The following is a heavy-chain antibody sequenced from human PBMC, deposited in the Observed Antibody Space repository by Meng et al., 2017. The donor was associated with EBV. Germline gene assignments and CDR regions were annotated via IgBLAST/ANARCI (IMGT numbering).Heavy chain of an antibody. J-gene: IGHJ4*02. V-gene: IGHV1-18*01. CDR1: GYTFSSYG. CDR2: ISAYNGNT. Sequence: VKSGAAVKNTGSSVKVSCQASGYTFSSYGISWVRHAPGQGLEWMGWISAYNGNTNNAQKSQGRVTMTADTSTSTAYMELRSLRSDDTAVYYCARGLDYFDYWGQGTLVTVSS. CDR3: ARGLDYFDY.